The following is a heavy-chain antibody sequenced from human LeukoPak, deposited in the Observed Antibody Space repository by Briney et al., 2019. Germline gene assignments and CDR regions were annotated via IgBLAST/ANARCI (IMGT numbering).Heavy chain of an antibody. J-gene: IGHJ4*02. V-gene: IGHV3-43*02. CDR3: PKGADPLTWRMTTVAGTRFDF. Sequence: PGGSLRLSCAVSGFTFDDYAMHWVRQAPGKGLEWVSLISGDGGRNYHQGSLKVRFPVSRDNSNHSLYLQMHRLRTDDTAFYYCPKGADPLTWRMTTVAGTRFDFWGQGTLLTVSS. CDR2: ISGDGGRN. CDR1: GFTFDDYA. D-gene: IGHD6-19*01.